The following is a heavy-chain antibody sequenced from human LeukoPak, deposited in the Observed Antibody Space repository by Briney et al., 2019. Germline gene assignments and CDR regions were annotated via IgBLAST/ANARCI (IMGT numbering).Heavy chain of an antibody. CDR2: IYYSGST. D-gene: IGHD3-22*01. CDR3: ICDSSGYYKFDY. V-gene: IGHV4-39*01. Sequence: PSDTLSLTCTVSGGSISSISYYWGWIRQPPGKGLEWIGSIYYSGSTYYNPSLKSRVTISVDTSKNQFSLKLSSVTAADTAVYYCICDSSGYYKFDYWGQGTLVTVSS. CDR1: GGSISSISYY. J-gene: IGHJ4*02.